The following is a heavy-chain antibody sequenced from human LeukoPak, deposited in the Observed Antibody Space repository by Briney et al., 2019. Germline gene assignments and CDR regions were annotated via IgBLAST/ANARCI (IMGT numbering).Heavy chain of an antibody. CDR3: ARAYGDYVRWFDP. J-gene: IGHJ5*02. D-gene: IGHD4-17*01. V-gene: IGHV3-7*01. CDR1: GFSFSSYW. CDR2: IKQDGSEK. Sequence: GGSLRLSCAASGFSFSSYWMTWVRQAPGKGLEWVANIKQDGSEKHYGDSVKGRFTISRDNAKNSLYLQMNSLRAEDTAVYYCARAYGDYVRWFDPWGQGTLVTVSS.